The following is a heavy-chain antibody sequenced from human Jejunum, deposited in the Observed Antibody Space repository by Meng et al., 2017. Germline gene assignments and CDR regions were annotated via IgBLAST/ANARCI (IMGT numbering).Heavy chain of an antibody. Sequence: QLQLQESGPGMVKPSQPLSRTCIVPGSSLSTGGYDWGWIRQHPEKGLEWVGYTYYDGSTYSNPSLRSRPTISLDSSRSRISLKLTSVTAADTATYYCVRGVVAGAPYPGHWFDPWGQGTLVTVSS. D-gene: IGHD2-15*01. J-gene: IGHJ5*02. CDR3: VRGVVAGAPYPGHWFDP. CDR1: GSSLSTGGYD. V-gene: IGHV4-31*03. CDR2: TYYDGST.